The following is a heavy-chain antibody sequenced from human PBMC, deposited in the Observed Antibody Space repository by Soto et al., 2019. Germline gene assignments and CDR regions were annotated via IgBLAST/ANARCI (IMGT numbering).Heavy chain of an antibody. V-gene: IGHV3-23*01. CDR2: ISGSADST. J-gene: IGHJ6*02. CDR3: AKKRGAMIYAISVYGMDV. CDR1: GFSFSSFA. Sequence: EVQLLESGGGFIHPGGSLRLSCAASGFSFSSFAMNWVRQDPGKGLEWVSIISGSADSTFYADSVKCRFTISRDNSKSTLYLQINSLRAEDTAVYYCAKKRGAMIYAISVYGMDVWGQGPTVTVSS. D-gene: IGHD2-8*01.